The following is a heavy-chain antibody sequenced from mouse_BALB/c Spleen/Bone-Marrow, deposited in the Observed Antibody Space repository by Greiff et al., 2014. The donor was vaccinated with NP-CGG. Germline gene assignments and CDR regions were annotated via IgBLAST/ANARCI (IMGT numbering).Heavy chain of an antibody. CDR1: GFSLTSYG. D-gene: IGHD2-14*01. CDR3: ARHRYGAMDY. V-gene: IGHV2-6-2*01. CDR2: IWSDGST. J-gene: IGHJ4*01. Sequence: QVQLKDSGPDLVAPSQSLSITCPVSGFSLTSYGLHWVRQPPGKGLEWLVVIWSDGSTTYNSALKSRLSISKDNSKSQVFLKMNSLQTDDTAMYYCARHRYGAMDYWGQGTSVTVSS.